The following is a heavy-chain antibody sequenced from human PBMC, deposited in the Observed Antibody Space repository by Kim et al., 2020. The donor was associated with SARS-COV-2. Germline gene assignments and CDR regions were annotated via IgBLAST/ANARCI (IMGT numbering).Heavy chain of an antibody. CDR1: GYTFTSYA. V-gene: IGHV1-3*01. CDR2: INAGNGNT. D-gene: IGHD3-16*02. J-gene: IGHJ3*02. Sequence: ASVKVSCKASGYTFTSYAMHWVRQAPGQRLEWMGWINAGNGNTKYSQKFQGRVTITRDTSASTAYMELSSLRSEDTAVYYCARAWVDYDYIWGSYRFRAFDIWGQGTVVTVSS. CDR3: ARAWVDYDYIWGSYRFRAFDI.